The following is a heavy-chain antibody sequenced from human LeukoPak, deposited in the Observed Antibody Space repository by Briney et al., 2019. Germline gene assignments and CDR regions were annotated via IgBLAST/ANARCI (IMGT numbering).Heavy chain of an antibody. CDR1: GFTFSSYA. J-gene: IGHJ4*02. Sequence: GSLRLSCAASGFTFSSYAMHWIRHPPGKGLEWVASVSYSGTTYYNPSLKSRVTISVDTSENQFSLKLTSVAAADTAVYYCAGQRGSGTWAFDYWGQGTLVTVSS. CDR2: VSYSGTT. D-gene: IGHD3-10*01. CDR3: AGQRGSGTWAFDY. V-gene: IGHV4-39*01.